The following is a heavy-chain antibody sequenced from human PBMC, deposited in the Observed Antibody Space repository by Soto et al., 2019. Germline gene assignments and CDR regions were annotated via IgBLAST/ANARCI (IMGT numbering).Heavy chain of an antibody. CDR1: GFTFSSYA. CDR3: AKLRTITTGASDF. Sequence: EVPLLESGGGLVQPGGSLRLSCAASGFTFSSYAMSWVRQAPGKGLEWVSALGGGGGSTYYADSVKGRFTISRDNSKNTLYLEMNSLRAEDTAIYYCAKLRTITTGASDFWGQGTLVTVSS. J-gene: IGHJ4*02. CDR2: LGGGGGST. D-gene: IGHD5-12*01. V-gene: IGHV3-23*01.